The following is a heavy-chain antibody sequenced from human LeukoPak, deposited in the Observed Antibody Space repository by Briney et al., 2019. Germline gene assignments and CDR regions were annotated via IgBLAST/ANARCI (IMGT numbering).Heavy chain of an antibody. CDR2: INPNSGGT. CDR1: GYTFSGYY. CDR3: AIGYRNNWFDP. V-gene: IGHV1-2*02. D-gene: IGHD4-11*01. Sequence: ASVKVSCKASGYTFSGYYMHWVRQAPGQGLEWMGWINPNSGGTNYALKFQGRVTLTGDTSISTAYMDLSRLRSDDTAMYYCAIGYRNNWFDPWGQGTLVTVSS. J-gene: IGHJ5*02.